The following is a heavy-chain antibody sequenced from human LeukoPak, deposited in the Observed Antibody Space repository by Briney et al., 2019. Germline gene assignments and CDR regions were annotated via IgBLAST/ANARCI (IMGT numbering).Heavy chain of an antibody. J-gene: IGHJ4*02. CDR1: GFTVSSNY. D-gene: IGHD3-22*01. Sequence: PWGSLRLPCAASGFTVSSNYMSWVRQAPGKGLEWGSVIYSGGSTYYADSVKGRITISRDNSKNTLYLQMNSLRAEDTAVYYCARDSSGAGYYFDYWGQGTLVTVSS. CDR2: IYSGGST. CDR3: ARDSSGAGYYFDY. V-gene: IGHV3-66*02.